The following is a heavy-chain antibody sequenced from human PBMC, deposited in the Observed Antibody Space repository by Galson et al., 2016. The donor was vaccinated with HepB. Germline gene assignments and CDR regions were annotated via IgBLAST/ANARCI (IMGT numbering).Heavy chain of an antibody. D-gene: IGHD4-17*01. CDR1: GFIFGDYY. V-gene: IGHV3-11*01. Sequence: SLRLSCAASGFIFGDYYMSWIRQAPGKGLEWISYIAGGSTTVCHAASVKGRFAVSRDNAKRTLFLQMDSLRVDDTAMYFCARDREPETTMPIFDHWGQGVLVTVSS. CDR2: IAGGSTTV. CDR3: ARDREPETTMPIFDH. J-gene: IGHJ4*02.